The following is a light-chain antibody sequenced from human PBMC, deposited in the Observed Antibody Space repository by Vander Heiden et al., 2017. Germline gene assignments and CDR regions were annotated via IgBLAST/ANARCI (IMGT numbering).Light chain of an antibody. CDR3: QLCGNSPGYT. V-gene: IGKV3-20*01. J-gene: IGKJ2*01. CDR1: QSLGSSY. Sequence: EIVLTQSPGTLSLSPGDGTTLSCRASQSLGSSYLAWYQQKPGQAPKLLIFGTSTRATGIPDRFSGGGSGADFTLSISRLEPEDFAVYSCQLCGNSPGYTCGQGTKLEI. CDR2: GTS.